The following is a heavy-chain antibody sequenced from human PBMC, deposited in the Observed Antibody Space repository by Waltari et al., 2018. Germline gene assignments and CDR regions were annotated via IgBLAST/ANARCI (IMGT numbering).Heavy chain of an antibody. CDR2: IYTSGSH. CDR1: GGSISSGSYY. CDR3: ARVWPRDSSGYYRDYYYYGMDV. J-gene: IGHJ6*02. D-gene: IGHD3-22*01. Sequence: QVQLQESGPGLVKPSQTLSLTCTVSGGSISSGSYYWSWLRQPAGTGLGGIGRIYTSGSHNYNPSLKSRVTISVDTSKNQFSLKLSSVTAADTAVYYCARVWPRDSSGYYRDYYYYGMDVWGQGTTVTVSS. V-gene: IGHV4-61*02.